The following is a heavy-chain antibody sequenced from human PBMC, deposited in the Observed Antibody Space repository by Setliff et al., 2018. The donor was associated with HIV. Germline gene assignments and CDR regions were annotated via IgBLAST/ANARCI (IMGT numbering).Heavy chain of an antibody. CDR3: ARASPKYYDTSGYYSVAFDI. CDR2: INHSGRT. Sequence: SETLSLTCAVYGGSFSGYYWSWNRQPPGKGLEWIGEINHSGRTNYNPSLKSRVTISVDTSKNQFSLKLSSVTAADTAVYYCARASPKYYDTSGYYSVAFDIWGQGTMVTVSS. CDR1: GGSFSGYY. V-gene: IGHV4-34*01. D-gene: IGHD3-22*01. J-gene: IGHJ3*02.